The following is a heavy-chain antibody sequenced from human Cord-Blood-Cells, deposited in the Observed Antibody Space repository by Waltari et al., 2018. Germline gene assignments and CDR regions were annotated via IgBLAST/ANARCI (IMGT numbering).Heavy chain of an antibody. CDR2: IYYSGST. V-gene: IGHV4-59*11. D-gene: IGHD5-12*01. CDR1: GASISSHY. J-gene: IGHJ4*02. CDR3: ARLAAGYSGYDFDY. Sequence: QVQLQESGPGLVKPSETLSLTCTVPGASISSHYLSWIRPPPGKGLEWIWYIYYSGSTNYNPSLKSRVTISVDTSKNQFSLKLSSVTTADMAVYYCARLAAGYSGYDFDYWGQGTLVTVSS.